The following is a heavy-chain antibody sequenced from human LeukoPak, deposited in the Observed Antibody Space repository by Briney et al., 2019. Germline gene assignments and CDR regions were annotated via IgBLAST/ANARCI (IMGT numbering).Heavy chain of an antibody. CDR2: IKQDGSEK. V-gene: IGHV3-7*01. J-gene: IGHJ5*02. Sequence: GGSLRLSCAASGFTFSSYWMSWVRQAPGKGLEWVANIKQDGSEKYYVDSVKGRFTISRDNAKNSLYLQMDSLRAEDTAVYYCARLYYCDSIGYYNWFDPWGQGTLVTVSS. D-gene: IGHD3-22*01. CDR3: ARLYYCDSIGYYNWFDP. CDR1: GFTFSSYW.